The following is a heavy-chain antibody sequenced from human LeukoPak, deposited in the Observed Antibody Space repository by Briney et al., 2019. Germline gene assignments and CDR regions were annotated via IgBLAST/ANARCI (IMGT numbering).Heavy chain of an antibody. J-gene: IGHJ4*01. D-gene: IGHD4-11*01. Sequence: PSETLSLTCTVSGDSISSSHYYWGWVRQPPGRGLEWIGSVYYSGNVDYNASLKSRVTVSVGTSNNQFSLKLTSLTTADTAVYYCARDYSNYGRYFDYWGQGILVTVSS. CDR1: GDSISSSHYY. CDR3: ARDYSNYGRYFDY. CDR2: VYYSGNV. V-gene: IGHV4-39*02.